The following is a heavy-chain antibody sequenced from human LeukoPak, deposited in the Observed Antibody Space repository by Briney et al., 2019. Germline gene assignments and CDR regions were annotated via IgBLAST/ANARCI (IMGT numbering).Heavy chain of an antibody. Sequence: ASVKVSCKASGYTFTSFDINWVRQATGQGLEWMGWMNPNSGNTGYAQKFQGRVTMTRNTSISTAYMELSSLRSEDTAVYYCARAGYSSSWEEYFQHWGQGTLVTVSS. CDR2: MNPNSGNT. V-gene: IGHV1-8*01. CDR1: GYTFTSFD. J-gene: IGHJ1*01. CDR3: ARAGYSSSWEEYFQH. D-gene: IGHD6-13*01.